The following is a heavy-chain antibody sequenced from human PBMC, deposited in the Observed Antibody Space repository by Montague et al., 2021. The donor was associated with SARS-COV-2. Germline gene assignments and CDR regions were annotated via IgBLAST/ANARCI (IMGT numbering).Heavy chain of an antibody. Sequence: PALVKPTQTLTLTCTFSGFSLSTSGMCVSWIRQPPGKALEWLARIDWDDVKYYSTSLKTRLTISKDTSKNQVVLTMTNMDPVDTATYYCARSSVVRGVSLDYWGQGTLVTVSS. CDR2: IDWDDVK. D-gene: IGHD3-10*01. CDR1: GFSLSTSGMC. CDR3: ARSSVVRGVSLDY. V-gene: IGHV2-70*11. J-gene: IGHJ4*02.